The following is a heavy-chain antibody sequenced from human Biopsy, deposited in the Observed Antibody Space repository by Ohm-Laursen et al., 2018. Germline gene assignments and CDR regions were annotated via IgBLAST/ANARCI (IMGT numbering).Heavy chain of an antibody. V-gene: IGHV1-69*01. D-gene: IGHD1-26*01. CDR2: IIPMFGTA. J-gene: IGHJ4*02. CDR1: GRTFINYA. CDR3: ARGPHSGSHSCFDY. Sequence: SSVKVSCKASGRTFINYAISWVRQAPGQGLEWMGGIIPMFGTANYAQMFQGRFTISADESTSTSYMELSSLTTEDMAIYYCARGPHSGSHSCFDYWGRGTLVTVSS.